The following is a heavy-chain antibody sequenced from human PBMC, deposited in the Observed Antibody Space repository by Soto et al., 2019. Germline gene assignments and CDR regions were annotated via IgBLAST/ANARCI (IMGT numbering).Heavy chain of an antibody. CDR3: AREALGGWSYFDY. D-gene: IGHD6-19*01. Sequence: QVQLVQSGAEVKKPGASVKVSCRASGYTFTTYVIHWVRQAPGQRLEWMGWINADSGNTRYSQKFQGRVTIIRDTFACTAYLELSSLTSEDTTVYYCAREALGGWSYFDYWGQGTLVTVSS. CDR1: GYTFTTYV. J-gene: IGHJ4*02. CDR2: INADSGNT. V-gene: IGHV1-3*01.